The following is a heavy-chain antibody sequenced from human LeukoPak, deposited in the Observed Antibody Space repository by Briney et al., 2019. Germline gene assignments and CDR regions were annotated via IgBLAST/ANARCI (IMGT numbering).Heavy chain of an antibody. D-gene: IGHD3-10*01. Sequence: LSGGSLRLSCAASGFSFSDLWMHWVRQTPGKGLVWVSRIRGDGYDTNYADSVEGRFTISRDNARHTLYLQMNSLRADDTAAYYCASDRVLGSGSLDNWGQGTLVTVSS. J-gene: IGHJ4*02. CDR2: IRGDGYDT. CDR3: ASDRVLGSGSLDN. V-gene: IGHV3-74*01. CDR1: GFSFSDLW.